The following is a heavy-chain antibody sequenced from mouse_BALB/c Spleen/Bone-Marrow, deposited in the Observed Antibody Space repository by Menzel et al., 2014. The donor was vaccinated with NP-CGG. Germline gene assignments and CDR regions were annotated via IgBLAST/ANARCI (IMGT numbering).Heavy chain of an antibody. V-gene: IGHV1-18*01. CDR1: GYTFTGYT. CDR2: INPNNGGT. Sequence: VQLQQSGPEVVKPGASVKISCKTSGYTFTGYTMHWVKQSHGKSLEWIGGINPNNGGTTYNQKFKGKATLTVDKSSSTAYMELRSLTSEDSAVYYCARSYGYERSWFAYWGQGTLVTVSA. J-gene: IGHJ3*01. CDR3: ARSYGYERSWFAY. D-gene: IGHD2-2*01.